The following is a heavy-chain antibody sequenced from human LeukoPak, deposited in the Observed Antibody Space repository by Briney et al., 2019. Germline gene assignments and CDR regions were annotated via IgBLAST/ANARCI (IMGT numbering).Heavy chain of an antibody. CDR3: ARDERGIDYGVYKYYSYMDV. D-gene: IGHD4-17*01. CDR2: ICASGGST. CDR1: GFTFSSYA. J-gene: IGHJ6*03. V-gene: IGHV3-23*01. Sequence: GGSLRLSCAASGFTFSSYAMSWVRQAPGKGLEWVSGICASGGSTYYADSVKGRFTISTDNAKNSLYLQMNSLRAEDTAVYYCARDERGIDYGVYKYYSYMDVWGKGTTVTVSS.